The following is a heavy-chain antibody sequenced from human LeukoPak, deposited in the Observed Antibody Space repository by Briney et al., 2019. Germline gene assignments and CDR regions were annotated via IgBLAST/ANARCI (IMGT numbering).Heavy chain of an antibody. CDR3: ARDWVAVGGDYMDV. D-gene: IGHD2-15*01. CDR2: ISFSGSSM. Sequence: PGGSLRLSCAASGFTFSTYDMNWVRQAPGKGLEWVSYISFSGSSMYYADSVKGRFTISRDNAKNSLYLQMNSLTAEDTAVYYCARDWVAVGGDYMDVWGKGTTVTISS. V-gene: IGHV3-48*03. J-gene: IGHJ6*03. CDR1: GFTFSTYD.